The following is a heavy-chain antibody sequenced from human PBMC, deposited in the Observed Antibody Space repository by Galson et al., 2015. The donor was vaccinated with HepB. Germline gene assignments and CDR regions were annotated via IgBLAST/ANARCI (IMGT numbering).Heavy chain of an antibody. CDR2: ITGSGSST. Sequence: SLRLSCAASGFTFSSYAMSWVRQAPGKGLEWVSGITGSGSSTYYADSVKGRFTISRDNSRDTLFLQMNSLRVEDTAVYYCAEGYYYGMDVWGQGTTVTVSS. CDR3: AEGYYYGMDV. J-gene: IGHJ6*02. CDR1: GFTFSSYA. V-gene: IGHV3-23*01.